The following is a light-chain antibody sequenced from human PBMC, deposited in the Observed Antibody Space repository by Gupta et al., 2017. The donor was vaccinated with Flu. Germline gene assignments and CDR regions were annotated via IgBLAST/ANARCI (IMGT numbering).Light chain of an antibody. CDR3: QQYNNWPPQWT. Sequence: TLSVSPGERATLSCRASQSVSSNLAWYQKKPGQAPRLLIYGASTRATGIPARFSGSGSGTEFTLTISSLQSEDFAVYYCQQYNNWPPQWTFGQGTQVEIK. CDR2: GAS. J-gene: IGKJ1*01. CDR1: QSVSSN. V-gene: IGKV3-15*01.